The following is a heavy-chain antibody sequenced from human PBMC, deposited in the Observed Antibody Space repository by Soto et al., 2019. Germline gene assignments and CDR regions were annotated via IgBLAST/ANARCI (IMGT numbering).Heavy chain of an antibody. Sequence: ASVKVSCKXSNYTFITYGTTWVRQAPGQGLEWVGWITPYNGVTNYGQNFQGRVTMTADTSTSTAYMELGSLTTDDTAVYYCARDTSFYFDYWGQGTRVTVSS. D-gene: IGHD2-2*01. CDR2: ITPYNGVT. CDR1: NYTFITYG. V-gene: IGHV1-18*01. CDR3: ARDTSFYFDY. J-gene: IGHJ4*02.